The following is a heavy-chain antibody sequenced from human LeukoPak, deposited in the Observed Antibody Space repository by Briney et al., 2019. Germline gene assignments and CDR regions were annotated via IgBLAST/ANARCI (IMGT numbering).Heavy chain of an antibody. D-gene: IGHD3-16*01. Sequence: SETLSLTCTVSGYSINSGYYWSWIRQPAGKGLEWIGRIYTSGSTNYNPSLKSRVTMSVDTSKNQFSLKLSSVTAADTAVYYCARDQGGPFDPWGQGTLVTVSS. CDR1: GYSINSGYY. CDR3: ARDQGGPFDP. J-gene: IGHJ5*02. CDR2: IYTSGST. V-gene: IGHV4-4*07.